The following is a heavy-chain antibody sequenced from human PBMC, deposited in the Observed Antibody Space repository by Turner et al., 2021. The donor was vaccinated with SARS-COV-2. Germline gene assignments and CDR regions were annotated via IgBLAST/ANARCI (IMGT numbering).Heavy chain of an antibody. D-gene: IGHD6-19*01. V-gene: IGHV3-74*01. CDR2: NNSDGSST. CDR1: GCTLRSDW. Sequence: VQLVESGGGVVQPGRYLRLSCADPGCTLRSDWMQWVRQCPGKGLVWVSRNNSDGSSTSYADSVKGRFTISRDNAKNTLYLQMNSLRAEDTAVYYCARGSSSGWYKAVDYWGQGTLVAVSS. CDR3: ARGSSSGWYKAVDY. J-gene: IGHJ4*02.